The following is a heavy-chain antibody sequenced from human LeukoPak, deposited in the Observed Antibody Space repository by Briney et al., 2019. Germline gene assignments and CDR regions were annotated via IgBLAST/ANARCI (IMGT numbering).Heavy chain of an antibody. CDR3: ASWQGSGGSFSGGMDV. J-gene: IGHJ6*02. CDR1: GFTFSSYA. Sequence: GGSLRLSCAASGFTFSSYAMSWVRQAPGKGLEWVSGISISGGSTYYADSVKGRFTISRDNSKNTLYLQMNSLRAEDTAVYYCASWQGSGGSFSGGMDVWGQGTTVTVSS. D-gene: IGHD2-15*01. CDR2: ISISGGST. V-gene: IGHV3-23*01.